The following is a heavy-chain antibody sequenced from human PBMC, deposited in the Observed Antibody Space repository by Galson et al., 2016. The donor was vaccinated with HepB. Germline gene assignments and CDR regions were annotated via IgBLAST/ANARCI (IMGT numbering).Heavy chain of an antibody. Sequence: SETLSLTCTVSGGSITTSSYFWGWIRQPPGKGLEWIGNIHYNGATYYNPSLKSRVTISADTSGNHFSLKLKSVTAADTAFYYFARPDYYESSGYLFDSWGQGVLVAVSS. V-gene: IGHV4-39*02. CDR3: ARPDYYESSGYLFDS. CDR1: GGSITTSSYF. J-gene: IGHJ5*01. D-gene: IGHD3-22*01. CDR2: IHYNGAT.